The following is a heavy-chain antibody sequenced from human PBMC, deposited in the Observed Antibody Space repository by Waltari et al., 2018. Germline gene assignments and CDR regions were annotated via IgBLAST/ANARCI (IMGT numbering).Heavy chain of an antibody. CDR3: ARGLDNAKTGY. D-gene: IGHD1-20*01. Sequence: QVQLQQWGAGLLKSSETLSLTCAVYGGSFSGYYGSWNRQPPGKELEWIGEIHPSGSTDYKSSLQSRVTIMLDTSKNHLSLKLTSVTAADTAVYYCARGLDNAKTGYWGQGTLVTVSS. J-gene: IGHJ4*02. V-gene: IGHV4-34*01. CDR1: GGSFSGYY. CDR2: IHPSGST.